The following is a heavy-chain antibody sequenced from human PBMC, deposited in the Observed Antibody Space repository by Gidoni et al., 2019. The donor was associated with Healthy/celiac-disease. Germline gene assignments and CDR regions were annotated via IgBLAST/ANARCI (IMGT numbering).Heavy chain of an antibody. Sequence: QVQLQESGPGLVKPSETLSLTCAVSGYSISRGYYWGWIRQPPGKGLEWIGRIYHSGSTYYNPSLKSRVTISVDTSKNQFSLKLSSVTAADTAVYYCASGGSYSNQPHSLDYWGQGTLVTVSS. CDR2: IYHSGST. J-gene: IGHJ4*02. CDR1: GYSISRGYY. CDR3: ASGGSYSNQPHSLDY. D-gene: IGHD1-26*01. V-gene: IGHV4-38-2*01.